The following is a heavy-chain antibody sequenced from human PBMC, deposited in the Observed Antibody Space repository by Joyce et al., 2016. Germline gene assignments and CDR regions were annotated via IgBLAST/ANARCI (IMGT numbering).Heavy chain of an antibody. CDR2: SSSDSTYI. Sequence: EVQLVESGGGLVKPGGSLRISCAASGFTFSTSSMSWFRRAPGKGLEWGSASSSDSTYIFYADSVKGRFTVSRDNAKNSLYLQMNSLRAEDTAVFFCARGGIVYDYSMDLWGQGTTVTVSS. CDR3: ARGGIVYDYSMDL. D-gene: IGHD3-22*01. J-gene: IGHJ6*02. V-gene: IGHV3-21*02. CDR1: GFTFSTSS.